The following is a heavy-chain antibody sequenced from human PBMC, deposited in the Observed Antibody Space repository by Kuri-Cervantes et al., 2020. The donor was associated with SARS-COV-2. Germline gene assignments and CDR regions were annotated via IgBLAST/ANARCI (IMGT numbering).Heavy chain of an antibody. V-gene: IGHV3-30*03. D-gene: IGHD2-21*01. Sequence: GESLKISCAASGFTFSSYAMSWVRQAPGKGLEWVAVISYDGSNKYYADSVKGRFTISRDNSKNTLYLQMNSLRTEDTAIYYCARDRVGVHDYWGQGTLVTVSS. CDR2: ISYDGSNK. CDR3: ARDRVGVHDY. J-gene: IGHJ4*02. CDR1: GFTFSSYA.